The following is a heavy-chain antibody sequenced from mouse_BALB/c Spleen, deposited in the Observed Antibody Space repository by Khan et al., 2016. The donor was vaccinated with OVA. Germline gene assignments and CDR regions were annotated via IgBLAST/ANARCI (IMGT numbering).Heavy chain of an antibody. Sequence: VQLQQSGPELVKPGASVKISCKASGYSFTGYFMNWVMQSHGKSLEWIGRINPHIGETFYNQKFKGKATLTVDESSSTAHMELRSLTSEDAAVYYWARNYGRDFDNWGQGTTLTVSS. J-gene: IGHJ2*01. CDR1: GYSFTGYF. CDR2: INPHIGET. CDR3: ARNYGRDFDN. V-gene: IGHV1-20*01. D-gene: IGHD1-1*01.